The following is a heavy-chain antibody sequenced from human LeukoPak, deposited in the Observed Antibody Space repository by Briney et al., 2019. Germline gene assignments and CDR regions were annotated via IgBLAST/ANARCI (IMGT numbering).Heavy chain of an antibody. J-gene: IGHJ6*03. D-gene: IGHD5-18*01. CDR2: INHSGST. CDR1: GGSFSGYY. V-gene: IGHV4-34*01. CDR3: ARKDGYSYGKYYYYYYMDV. Sequence: SETLSLTCAVYGGSFSGYYWSWIRQPPGKGLEWIGEINHSGSTNYNPSLKSRVTISVDTSKNQFSLKLSSVTDADTAVYYCARKDGYSYGKYYYYYYMDVWGKGTTVTVSS.